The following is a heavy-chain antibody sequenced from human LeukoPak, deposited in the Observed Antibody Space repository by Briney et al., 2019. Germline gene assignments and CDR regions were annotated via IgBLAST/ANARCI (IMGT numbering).Heavy chain of an antibody. V-gene: IGHV5-51*01. J-gene: IGHJ4*02. Sequence: GESLKISCKGSGYNFANYWIAWVRQMPGKGLEWMGIIFPGDSDTAYSPSFQGHVTISADKSISTAFLQWSSLKASDSAMYYCASSESQTKFDYWGQGTLVTVSS. CDR2: IFPGDSDT. CDR1: GYNFANYW. CDR3: ASSESQTKFDY. D-gene: IGHD1/OR15-1a*01.